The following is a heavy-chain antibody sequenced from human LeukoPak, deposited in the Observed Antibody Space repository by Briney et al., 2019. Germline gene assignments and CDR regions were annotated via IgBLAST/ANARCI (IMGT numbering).Heavy chain of an antibody. CDR3: ARGYSGYYFDY. D-gene: IGHD5-18*01. Sequence: SETLSLTCTVSGGSISSYYWSWIRQPAGKGLEWIGLIYTSGSTNYNPSLKSRVTISVDKSKNQFSLILSSVTAADTAVYYCARGYSGYYFDYWGQGTLVTVSS. CDR1: GGSISSYY. J-gene: IGHJ4*02. V-gene: IGHV4-4*07. CDR2: IYTSGST.